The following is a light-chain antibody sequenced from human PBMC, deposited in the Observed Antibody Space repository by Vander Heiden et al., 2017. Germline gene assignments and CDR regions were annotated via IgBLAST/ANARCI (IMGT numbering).Light chain of an antibody. CDR2: DVS. CDR1: QDINNY. CDR3: QKWYDIPQALM. V-gene: IGKV1-33*01. J-gene: IGKJ4*02. Sequence: DIQMTQSPSSLSASVGDRVTITCQASQDINNYLNWFQQKAGKAPKLLIYDVSNLETWVKSRFTARRYAPAFPFTISGRQTVDVAPYYSQKWYDIPQALMFGGGTRLE.